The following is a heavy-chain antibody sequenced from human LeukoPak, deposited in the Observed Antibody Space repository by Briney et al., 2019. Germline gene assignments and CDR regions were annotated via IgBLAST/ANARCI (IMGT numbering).Heavy chain of an antibody. V-gene: IGHV3-74*01. CDR1: GFTFINYW. J-gene: IGHJ4*02. CDR2: VNSDGSAT. D-gene: IGHD4-17*01. Sequence: GGSLRLSCAASGFTFINYWMHWVRQAPGKGLVWVSRVNSDGSATSYADSVKGRFTISRDNAKNTLYLQMHRLRAEDTAVYYCAREDYGDYFDYWGQGTLVTVSS. CDR3: AREDYGDYFDY.